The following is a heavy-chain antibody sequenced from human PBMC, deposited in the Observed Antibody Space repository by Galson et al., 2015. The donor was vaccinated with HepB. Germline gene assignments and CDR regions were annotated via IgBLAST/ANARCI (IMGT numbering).Heavy chain of an antibody. D-gene: IGHD5-24*01. V-gene: IGHV3-23*01. CDR2: ISGSGGST. Sequence: SLRLSCAASGFTFSSYAMSWVRQAPGKGLEWVSAISGSGGSTYYADSVKGRFTISRDNSKNTLYLQMNSLRAEDTAVYYCATSGGLHLSFDYWGQGTLVTVSS. J-gene: IGHJ4*02. CDR1: GFTFSSYA. CDR3: ATSGGLHLSFDY.